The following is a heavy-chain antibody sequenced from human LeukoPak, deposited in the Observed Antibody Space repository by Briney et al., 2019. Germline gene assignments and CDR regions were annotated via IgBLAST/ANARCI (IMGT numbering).Heavy chain of an antibody. CDR1: GGTFSSYA. J-gene: IGHJ4*02. V-gene: IGHV1-69*01. Sequence: SVKVSCKASGGTFSSYAISWVRQAPGQGLEWMGGIIPIFGTANYAQKFQGRVTITADESTSTAYMELSSLRSEDTAVYYCARRDSSGLYYFDYWGQGTQVTVSS. CDR2: IIPIFGTA. CDR3: ARRDSSGLYYFDY. D-gene: IGHD3-22*01.